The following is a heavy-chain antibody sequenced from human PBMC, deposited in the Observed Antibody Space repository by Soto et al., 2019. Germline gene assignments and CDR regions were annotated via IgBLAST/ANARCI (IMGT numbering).Heavy chain of an antibody. D-gene: IGHD2-2*01. V-gene: IGHV3-11*01. J-gene: IGHJ3*02. CDR2: ISSSGSTI. CDR1: GFTFSYYY. Sequence: GSRILACAGSGFTFSYYYLCLIRHGTGEGLQWVAYISSSGSTIYYADSVKGRFTIARENAKSSLCLQMNSLRAEDTAVYYCARGAGGRRSRRMGSFDNWGQGTMVTVSS. CDR3: ARGAGGRRSRRMGSFDN.